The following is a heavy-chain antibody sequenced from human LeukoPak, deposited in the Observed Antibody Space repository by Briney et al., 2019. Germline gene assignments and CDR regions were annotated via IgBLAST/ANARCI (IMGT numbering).Heavy chain of an antibody. D-gene: IGHD5-18*01. V-gene: IGHV3-33*01. CDR1: GFTFSSYG. CDR3: AREGVDTAMVVHYMDV. J-gene: IGHJ6*03. CDR2: IWYDGSNK. Sequence: PGGSLRLSCAASGFTFSSYGMHWVRQAPGKGLEWVAVIWYDGSNKYYADSVKGRFTISRDNSKNTLYLQMNSLRAEDTAVYYCAREGVDTAMVVHYMDVWGKGTTVTVSS.